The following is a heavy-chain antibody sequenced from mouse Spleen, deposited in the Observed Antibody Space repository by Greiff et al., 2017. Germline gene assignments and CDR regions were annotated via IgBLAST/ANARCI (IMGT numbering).Heavy chain of an antibody. Sequence: EVHLVESEGGLVQPGSSMKLSCTASGFTFSDYYMAWVRQVPEKGLEWVANINYDGSSTYYLDSLKSRFIISRDNAKNILYLQMSSLKSEDTATYYCARDRSYGNYDAMDYWGQGTSVTVSS. CDR2: INYDGSST. CDR1: GFTFSDYY. D-gene: IGHD2-1*01. J-gene: IGHJ4*01. CDR3: ARDRSYGNYDAMDY. V-gene: IGHV5-16*01.